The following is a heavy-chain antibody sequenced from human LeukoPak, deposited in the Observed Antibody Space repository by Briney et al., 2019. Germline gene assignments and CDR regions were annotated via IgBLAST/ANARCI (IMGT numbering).Heavy chain of an antibody. J-gene: IGHJ5*02. D-gene: IGHD3-16*01. CDR2: IYYGGIT. Sequence: SETLSLTCTVSGGSISGSSHYWGWIRQPPGKGLEWIGSIYYGGITYYNPSLKSRVTISVDTSKNQFSLNLSSVTAADTAVYYCAREGSRMLYNWFDPWGQGTLVTVSS. V-gene: IGHV4-39*02. CDR3: AREGSRMLYNWFDP. CDR1: GGSISGSSHY.